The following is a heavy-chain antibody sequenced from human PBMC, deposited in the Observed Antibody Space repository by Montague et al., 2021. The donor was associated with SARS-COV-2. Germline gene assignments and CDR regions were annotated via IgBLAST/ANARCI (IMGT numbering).Heavy chain of an antibody. CDR1: GGSMSDHY. J-gene: IGHJ3*02. CDR2: IYYSGGI. D-gene: IGHD3-22*01. V-gene: IGHV4-59*11. CDR3: ARGGATYYYDTSGYVNAFDT. Sequence: SETLSLTCTVSGGSMSDHYWSWIRQPPGKGLEWLAYIYYSGGINSNASLKIRVSMSVDTSKNQFSLRLSSVTAADTAVYFCARGGATYYYDTSGYVNAFDTWGQGTMVTVSS.